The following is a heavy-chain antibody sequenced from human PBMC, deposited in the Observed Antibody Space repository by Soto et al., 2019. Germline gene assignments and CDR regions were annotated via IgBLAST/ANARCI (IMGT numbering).Heavy chain of an antibody. V-gene: IGHV4-39*01. Sequence: PSETLSLTCTVSHSSINRRPYYWAWIRQPPRKGLEWIGSMFYGVSTYYNPSLKSRVTVSVDTSKNQFSLNPSSVTAADTAVYYCARLPSRHLVDYWGQGTLVTVSS. CDR2: MFYGVST. D-gene: IGHD3-3*02. CDR1: HSSINRRPYY. J-gene: IGHJ4*02. CDR3: ARLPSRHLVDY.